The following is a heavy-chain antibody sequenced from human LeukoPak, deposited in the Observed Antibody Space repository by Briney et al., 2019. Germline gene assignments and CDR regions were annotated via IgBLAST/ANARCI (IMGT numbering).Heavy chain of an antibody. Sequence: ASVKVSCKASGYTFTGYYMHWVRQAPGQGLEWMGWISAYNGNTNYAQKLQGRVTMTTDTSTSTGYMELRSLRSDDTAVYYCARETSYSGYYYYYMDVWGKGTTVTVSS. D-gene: IGHD1-26*01. CDR1: GYTFTGYY. J-gene: IGHJ6*03. CDR2: ISAYNGNT. V-gene: IGHV1-18*04. CDR3: ARETSYSGYYYYYMDV.